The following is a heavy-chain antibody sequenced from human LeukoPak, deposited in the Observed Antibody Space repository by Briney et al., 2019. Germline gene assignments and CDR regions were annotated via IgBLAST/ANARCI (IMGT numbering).Heavy chain of an antibody. J-gene: IGHJ6*02. CDR2: ISSSGSTI. CDR3: ARNPLPYYYDSSGYYYLGYYYYGMDV. V-gene: IGHV3-48*03. Sequence: GGSLRLSCAASGFTFSSYEMNWVRQAPGKGLEWVSYISSSGSTIYYADSVKGRFTISRDNAKNSLYLQMNSLRAEDTAVYYCARNPLPYYYDSSGYYYLGYYYYGMDVWGQGTTVTVSS. CDR1: GFTFSSYE. D-gene: IGHD3-22*01.